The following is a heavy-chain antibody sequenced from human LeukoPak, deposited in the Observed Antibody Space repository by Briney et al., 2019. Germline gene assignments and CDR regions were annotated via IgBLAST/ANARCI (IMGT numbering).Heavy chain of an antibody. Sequence: ASVKVSCKASGYTFTSYGISWVRQAPGQGLEWMGWISAYNGNTNYAQKLQGRVTMTTDTSTSTAYMELRSLRSDDTAVYYCARDLRLYCSGGSCYPLPTYYYYMDVWGKGTTVTVSS. J-gene: IGHJ6*03. CDR1: GYTFTSYG. D-gene: IGHD2-15*01. CDR3: ARDLRLYCSGGSCYPLPTYYYYMDV. V-gene: IGHV1-18*01. CDR2: ISAYNGNT.